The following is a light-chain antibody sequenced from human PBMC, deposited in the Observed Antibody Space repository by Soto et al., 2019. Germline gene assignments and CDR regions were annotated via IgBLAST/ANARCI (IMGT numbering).Light chain of an antibody. V-gene: IGKV3-15*01. CDR2: VAS. Sequence: EIVMTQSPATLSVSPGERVTLACRASQSVSSNLAWYQQKPGQAPRLLIYVASTRATGIPARFSGSGSGTEFNLTISSLQSEDFAIYYWQQYNNWPRTFGQGTKVEIK. J-gene: IGKJ1*01. CDR3: QQYNNWPRT. CDR1: QSVSSN.